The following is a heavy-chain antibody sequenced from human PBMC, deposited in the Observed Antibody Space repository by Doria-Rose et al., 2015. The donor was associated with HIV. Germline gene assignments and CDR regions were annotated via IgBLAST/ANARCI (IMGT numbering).Heavy chain of an antibody. V-gene: IGHV4-4*09. CDR2: IYSSGST. CDR3: AGFRPSRGIYYSLDV. CDR1: GGSISSYY. D-gene: IGHD3-10*01. Sequence: QVQLQESGPGLVKPAETLSLTCTVSGGSISSYYWNWIRQPPGKGLEWIGYIYSSGSTHYNSSLKSRVTISIDTSKIRFSLTLGSVTAADAAVYYCAGFRPSRGIYYSLDVGGKGTTVTVTS. J-gene: IGHJ6*03.